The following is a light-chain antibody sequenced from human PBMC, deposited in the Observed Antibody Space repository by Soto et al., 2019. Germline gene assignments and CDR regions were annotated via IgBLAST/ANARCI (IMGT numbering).Light chain of an antibody. Sequence: EIVFTQSPGTLSLSPGERATLSCRASQSVCSSYLAWYQQKPGQATRLIIYGASSRANGIPDRFSGSGSGTDFTLTIRRLEPEDFAVYYCQQYGSSLPITFGQGTRLEIK. V-gene: IGKV3-20*01. CDR2: GAS. J-gene: IGKJ5*01. CDR1: QSVCSSY. CDR3: QQYGSSLPIT.